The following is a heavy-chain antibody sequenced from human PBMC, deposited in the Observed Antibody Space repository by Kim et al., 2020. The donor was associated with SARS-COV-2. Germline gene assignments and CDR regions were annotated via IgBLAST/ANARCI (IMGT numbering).Heavy chain of an antibody. CDR1: GGSISSYY. J-gene: IGHJ2*01. V-gene: IGHV4-59*01. D-gene: IGHD3-10*01. CDR3: ARSGELWFGESHVYWYFDL. CDR2: IYYSGST. Sequence: SETLSLTCTVSGGSISSYYWSWIRQPPGKGLEWIGYIYYSGSTNYNPSLKSRVTISVDTSKNQFSLKLSSVTAADTAVYYCARSGELWFGESHVYWYFDL.